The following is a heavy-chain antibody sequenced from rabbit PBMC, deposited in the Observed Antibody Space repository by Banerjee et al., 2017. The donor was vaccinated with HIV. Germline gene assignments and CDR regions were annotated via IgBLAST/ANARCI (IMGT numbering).Heavy chain of an antibody. Sequence: QEQLVESGGGLVQPEGSLTLTCKASGFDFSSNAMCWVRQAPGKGLEWIACIDAGSGSTYYASWAKGRFTISKTSSTTVTLQMTSLTAADTATYFCAREYNLWGQGTLVTVS. CDR1: GFDFSSNA. J-gene: IGHJ3*01. D-gene: IGHD1-1*01. CDR2: IDAGSGST. V-gene: IGHV1S45*01. CDR3: AREYNL.